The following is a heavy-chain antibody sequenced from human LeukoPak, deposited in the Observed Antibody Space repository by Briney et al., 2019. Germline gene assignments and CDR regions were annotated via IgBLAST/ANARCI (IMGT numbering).Heavy chain of an antibody. CDR1: GASVSSYY. V-gene: IGHV4-59*02. CDR3: ARVFGGYDGALAD. J-gene: IGHJ4*02. Sequence: SDTLTLTCRVSGASVSSYYWSWIRQPTGKGLECIGRNYYSGSTIYNPSLKSRVTISVDTSKNQFSLKLTSVTAANTAVYYCARVFGGYDGALADWGQGTLVTVSS. CDR2: NYYSGST. D-gene: IGHD5-12*01.